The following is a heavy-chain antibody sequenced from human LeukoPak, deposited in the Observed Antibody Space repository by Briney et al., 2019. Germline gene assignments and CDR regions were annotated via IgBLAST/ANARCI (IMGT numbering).Heavy chain of an antibody. D-gene: IGHD2-21*01. J-gene: IGHJ3*02. Sequence: GESLKISCKDSGYTFTSYWIGWVRQLPGKGLEWMGIIYPGDADTRYSPSFQGQVTISADKSINTAYLQWSSLKASDTAMYHCARLYCYDAWAVCDIWGQGKMVTVTS. CDR2: IYPGDADT. CDR3: ARLYCYDAWAVCDI. CDR1: GYTFTSYW. V-gene: IGHV5-51*01.